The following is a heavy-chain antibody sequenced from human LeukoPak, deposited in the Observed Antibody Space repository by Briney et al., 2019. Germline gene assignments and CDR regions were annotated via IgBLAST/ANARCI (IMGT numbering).Heavy chain of an antibody. D-gene: IGHD3-3*01. CDR2: INPSGGST. CDR1: GYTFTSYC. V-gene: IGHV1-46*01. J-gene: IGHJ6*02. Sequence: GASVKVSCKASGYTFTSYCMHWVRQAPGQGLEWMGIINPSGGSTSYAQKFQGRVTMTRDTSTSTVYMELSSLRSEDTAVYYCARDVAPTAGDFWSGYPPKGMDVWGQGTTVTVSS. CDR3: ARDVAPTAGDFWSGYPPKGMDV.